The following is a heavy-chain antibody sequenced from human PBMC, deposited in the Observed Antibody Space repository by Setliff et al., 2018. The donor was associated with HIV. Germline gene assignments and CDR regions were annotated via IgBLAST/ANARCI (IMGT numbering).Heavy chain of an antibody. CDR2: IIPILGIA. CDR1: GGTFSSYA. V-gene: IGHV1-69*10. Sequence: GASVKVSCKASGGTFSSYAISWVRQAPGQGLEWMGGIIPILGIANCAQKFQGRVTITADESTSTAYMELSSLRSEDTAVYYCARGRGGYCSSTSCFYYYYGMDVWGQGTTVTVSS. D-gene: IGHD2-2*01. CDR3: ARGRGGYCSSTSCFYYYYGMDV. J-gene: IGHJ6*02.